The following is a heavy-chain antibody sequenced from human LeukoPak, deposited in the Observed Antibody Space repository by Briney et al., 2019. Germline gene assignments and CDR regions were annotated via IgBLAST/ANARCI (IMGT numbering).Heavy chain of an antibody. D-gene: IGHD6-13*01. CDR3: ARTLGGSSWLGFDP. CDR1: GGSISSYY. Sequence: SETLSLTCTVSGGSISSYYWSWIRQPPGKGLEWIGYIYYSGSTNYNPSLKSRVTISVDTSKNQFSLKLSSVTAADTAVYYCARTLGGSSWLGFDPWGQGTLVTVSS. V-gene: IGHV4-59*01. CDR2: IYYSGST. J-gene: IGHJ5*02.